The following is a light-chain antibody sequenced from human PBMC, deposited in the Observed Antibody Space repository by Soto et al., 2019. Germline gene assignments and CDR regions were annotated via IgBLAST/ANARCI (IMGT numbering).Light chain of an antibody. V-gene: IGLV2-14*01. CDR2: DVS. CDR3: SSYTISSTNWV. Sequence: QSALTQPASVSGSPGQSITISCTGTSSDVGGYNYVSWYQQHPGKAPKLMIYDVSNRPSGVSNRFSGSKSGNTASLTISGLQAEDEADYYCSSYTISSTNWVFGGGTKLTVL. J-gene: IGLJ3*02. CDR1: SSDVGGYNY.